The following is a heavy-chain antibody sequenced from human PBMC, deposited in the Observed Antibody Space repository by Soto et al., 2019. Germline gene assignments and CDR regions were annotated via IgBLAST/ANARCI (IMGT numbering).Heavy chain of an antibody. CDR3: ARGLSGEYYYDSSGYYMPPDY. D-gene: IGHD3-22*01. CDR2: IYYSGST. CDR1: GGSISSGGYY. J-gene: IGHJ4*02. V-gene: IGHV4-31*03. Sequence: QVQLQESGPGLVKPSQTLSLTCTVSGGSISSGGYYWSWIRQHPGKGLEWIGYIYYSGSTYYNPSLKSRVTISVDTSKNQFSLKLSSVTAADTAVYYCARGLSGEYYYDSSGYYMPPDYWGQGTLVTVSS.